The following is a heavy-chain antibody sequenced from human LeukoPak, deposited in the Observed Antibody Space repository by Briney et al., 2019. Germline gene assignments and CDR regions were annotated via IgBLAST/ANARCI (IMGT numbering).Heavy chain of an antibody. CDR3: ARGGIGYGMDV. CDR2: ISPTNGAT. J-gene: IGHJ6*02. Sequence: ASLKVSCKTSGYIFTDFYLHWVRQAPGQGLEWMGWISPTNGATSYARRFQGRVSMARDTSISTSYMELSRLGSDDTAVYYCARGGIGYGMDVWGQGTTVTVSS. CDR1: GYIFTDFY. V-gene: IGHV1-2*02. D-gene: IGHD2-15*01.